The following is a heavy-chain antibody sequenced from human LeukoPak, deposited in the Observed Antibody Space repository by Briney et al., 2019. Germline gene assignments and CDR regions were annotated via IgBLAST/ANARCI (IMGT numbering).Heavy chain of an antibody. J-gene: IGHJ4*02. CDR3: ASYPRSGTTSLRFDY. CDR2: INPSGGST. CDR1: GYTFTSYY. V-gene: IGHV1-46*01. D-gene: IGHD1-7*01. Sequence: ASVKVSCKASGYTFTSYYMHWVRQAPGQGLEWMGIINPSGGSTSYAQKFQGRVTMTRDMSTSTVYMGLSSLRSEDTAVYYCASYPRSGTTSLRFDYWGQGTLVTVSS.